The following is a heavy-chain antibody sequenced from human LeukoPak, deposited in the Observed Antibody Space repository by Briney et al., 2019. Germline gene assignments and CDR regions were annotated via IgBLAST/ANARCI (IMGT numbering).Heavy chain of an antibody. CDR2: IKSKTDGGTT. CDR3: ARDRGTFFEMDV. J-gene: IGHJ6*04. D-gene: IGHD2/OR15-2a*01. CDR1: GFTFSNAW. Sequence: GGSLRLSCAASGFTFSNAWMSWVRQAPGKGLEWVGRIKSKTDGGTTDYAAPVKGRFTISRDNAKNTLYLQMNSLRAEDTAVYYCARDRGTFFEMDVWAKGTPVTISS. V-gene: IGHV3-15*05.